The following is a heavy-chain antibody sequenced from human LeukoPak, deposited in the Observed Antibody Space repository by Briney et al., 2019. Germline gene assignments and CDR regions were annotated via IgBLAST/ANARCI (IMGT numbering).Heavy chain of an antibody. CDR1: GGSISGYY. J-gene: IGHJ4*02. V-gene: IGHV4-34*01. Sequence: PSETLSLTCAVYGGSISGYYWSWIRQPPGKGLEWIGEINHSGSTNYNPSLKSRVTISVDTSKNQFSLKLSSVTAADTAVYYCASGYYGSGSYISFDYWGQGTLVTVSS. CDR2: INHSGST. CDR3: ASGYYGSGSYISFDY. D-gene: IGHD3-10*01.